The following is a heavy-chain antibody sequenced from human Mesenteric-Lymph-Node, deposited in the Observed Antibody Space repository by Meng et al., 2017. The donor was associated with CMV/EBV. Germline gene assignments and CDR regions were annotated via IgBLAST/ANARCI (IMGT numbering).Heavy chain of an antibody. D-gene: IGHD3-3*01. CDR1: GFTFDDYA. CDR2: ISWNSGSI. CDR3: AKDINDFWSGYYKD. J-gene: IGHJ4*02. V-gene: IGHV3-9*01. Sequence: SLKISCAASGFTFDDYAMHWVRQAPGKGLEWVSGISWNSGSIGYADSVKGRFTISRDNAKNSLYLQMNSLRAEDTALYYCAKDINDFWSGYYKDWGQGTLVTVSS.